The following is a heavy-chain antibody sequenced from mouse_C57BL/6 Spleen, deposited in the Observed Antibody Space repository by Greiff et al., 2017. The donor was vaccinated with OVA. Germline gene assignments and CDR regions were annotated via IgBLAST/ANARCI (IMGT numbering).Heavy chain of an antibody. CDR2: INPNNGGT. Sequence: VQLQQSGPELVKPGASVKISCKASGYTFTDYYMNWVKQSHGKSLEWIGDINPNNGGTSYNQKFKGKATLTVDKSSSTAYMELRSLTSEDSAVYYCARYPNYGSRGYYFDYWGQGTTLTVSS. V-gene: IGHV1-26*01. D-gene: IGHD1-1*01. CDR3: ARYPNYGSRGYYFDY. CDR1: GYTFTDYY. J-gene: IGHJ2*01.